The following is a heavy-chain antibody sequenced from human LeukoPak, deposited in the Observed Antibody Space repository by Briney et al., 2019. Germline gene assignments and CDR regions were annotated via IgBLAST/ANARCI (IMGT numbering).Heavy chain of an antibody. CDR2: IYYSGST. CDR3: ARDHCSSTSCFGD. D-gene: IGHD2-2*01. V-gene: IGHV4-39*07. CDR1: GGSISSSSYY. Sequence: SETLSLTCTVSGGSISSSSYYWGWIRQPPGKGLEWIGSIYYSGSTYYNPSLKSRVTISVDTSKNQFSLKLSSVTAADTAVYYCARDHCSSTSCFGDWGQGTLVTVSS. J-gene: IGHJ4*02.